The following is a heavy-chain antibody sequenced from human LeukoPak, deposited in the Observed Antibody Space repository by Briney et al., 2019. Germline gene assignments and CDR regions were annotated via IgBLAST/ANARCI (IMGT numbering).Heavy chain of an antibody. J-gene: IGHJ6*04. Sequence: GGSLSLSCAASGFTFSSYGMHWVRQAPGKGLEWVAVISYDGSNKYYADSVKGRFTISRDNSKNTLYLQMNSLRAEDTAVYYCARVRYSSGWYMVYYYGMDVWGKGTTVTVSS. CDR1: GFTFSSYG. CDR3: ARVRYSSGWYMVYYYGMDV. CDR2: ISYDGSNK. V-gene: IGHV3-30*03. D-gene: IGHD6-19*01.